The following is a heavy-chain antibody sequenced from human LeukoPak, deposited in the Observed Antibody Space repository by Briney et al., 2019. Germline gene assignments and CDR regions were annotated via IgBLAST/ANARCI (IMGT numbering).Heavy chain of an antibody. CDR3: ARGGLTGDLNRGADRGYFDY. V-gene: IGHV4-39*07. Sequence: KPSETLSLTCTVSGGSISSNSYYWGWIRQPPGKGLEWIGTIYYSGSTYYNPSLKSRVTISVDTSKNQFSLKLSSVTAADTAVYYCARGGLTGDLNRGADRGYFDYWGQGTLVTVSS. J-gene: IGHJ4*02. CDR1: GGSISSNSYY. CDR2: IYYSGST. D-gene: IGHD7-27*01.